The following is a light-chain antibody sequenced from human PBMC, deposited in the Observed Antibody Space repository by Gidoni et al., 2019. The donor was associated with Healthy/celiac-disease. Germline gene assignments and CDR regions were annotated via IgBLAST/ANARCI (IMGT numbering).Light chain of an antibody. J-gene: IGKJ4*01. CDR3: QQYNSYLLT. Sequence: DIQMTQSPSTLSASVGDRVTSTCRASQSISSWLAWYQQKPGKAPKLLIYKASSLESGVPSRFSGSGSGTEFTLTLRSLQPDDFATYYCQQYNSYLLTFGGGTKVEIK. V-gene: IGKV1-5*03. CDR2: KAS. CDR1: QSISSW.